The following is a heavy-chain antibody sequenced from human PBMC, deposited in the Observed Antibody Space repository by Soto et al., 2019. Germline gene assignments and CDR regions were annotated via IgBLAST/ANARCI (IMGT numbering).Heavy chain of an antibody. D-gene: IGHD4-4*01. V-gene: IGHV3-74*01. J-gene: IGHJ4*02. CDR3: ARRSNHFDY. Sequence: PGGSLRLSCAASGFRFCPFWMHWVRQVPGKGPVWVSRINSDGNSTSYADSVKGRFTISRDNAKNTLYLQMNSLRAEDTAVYYCARRSNHFDYWGQGTLVTAPQ. CDR2: INSDGNST. CDR1: GFRFCPFW.